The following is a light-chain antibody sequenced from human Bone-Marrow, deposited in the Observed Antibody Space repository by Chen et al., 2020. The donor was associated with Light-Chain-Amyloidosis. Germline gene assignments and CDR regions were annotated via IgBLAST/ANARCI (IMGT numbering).Light chain of an antibody. J-gene: IGLJ2*01. V-gene: IGLV1-44*01. CDR2: FNS. Sequence: QSVLTQPPSASGTPGQRVTISCSGSRSSIGTNTVNWYQQFPGTAPKLLIYFNSQRPSGVPDRFSGSKSGTSASLAIGGLQSDDEADYFCAAWDDGLNGVLFGGGTKLTVL. CDR3: AAWDDGLNGVL. CDR1: RSSIGTNT.